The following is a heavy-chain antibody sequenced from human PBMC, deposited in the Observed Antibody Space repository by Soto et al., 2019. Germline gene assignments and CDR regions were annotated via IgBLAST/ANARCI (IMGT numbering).Heavy chain of an antibody. Sequence: GGSLRLSCSASGFTFNTYAMHWVRQAPGKGLEYVSVISSEGGSTYYTDSVKGRFTVSRDNSKNTLYLQMSSLRAEDTGVYYCVKESFTRIYYFENAEYFQHWGQGILVTGSS. CDR2: ISSEGGST. CDR3: VKESFTRIYYFENAEYFQH. J-gene: IGHJ1*01. V-gene: IGHV3-64D*06. CDR1: GFTFNTYA. D-gene: IGHD3-22*01.